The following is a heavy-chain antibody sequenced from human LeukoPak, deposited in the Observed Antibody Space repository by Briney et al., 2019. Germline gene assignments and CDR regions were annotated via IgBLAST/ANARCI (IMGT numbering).Heavy chain of an antibody. CDR2: IKEDGSQK. J-gene: IGHJ6*02. Sequence: PGGSLRLSCAASGSTFSSYWMSWVRQAPGKGLEWVANIKEDGSQKYYVDSVKGRFTISRDNAKNSLYLQMNSLRAEDTAVYSCARGSGWYRGLDVWGQGTTVTVPS. CDR3: ARGSGWYRGLDV. D-gene: IGHD6-19*01. V-gene: IGHV3-7*04. CDR1: GSTFSSYW.